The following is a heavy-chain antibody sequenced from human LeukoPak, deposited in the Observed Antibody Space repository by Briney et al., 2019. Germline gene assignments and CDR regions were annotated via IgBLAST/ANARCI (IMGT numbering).Heavy chain of an antibody. Sequence: GGSLRLSCAAFGFTFSTYVVNWVRQAPGKGLEWVSSISGSGGSTDYADSVKGRFTISRDNSKNTLDLQMNSLRAEDTAVYYCAKQRPTWFDPWGQGTLVTVSS. CDR3: AKQRPTWFDP. CDR2: ISGSGGST. J-gene: IGHJ5*02. CDR1: GFTFSTYV. V-gene: IGHV3-23*01.